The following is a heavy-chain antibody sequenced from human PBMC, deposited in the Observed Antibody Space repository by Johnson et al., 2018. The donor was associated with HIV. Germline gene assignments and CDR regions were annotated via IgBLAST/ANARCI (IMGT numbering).Heavy chain of an antibody. V-gene: IGHV3-30-3*01. CDR3: ARGGYSSSPYAFDI. CDR1: GFTFSSYA. D-gene: IGHD6-6*01. J-gene: IGHJ3*02. CDR2: ISYDGSNK. Sequence: VQLVESGGGVVWPGGSLRLSCAASGFTFSSYAMHWVRQAPGKGLEWVAVISYDGSNKYYADSVKGRFTISRDNSKNSLYLQMNSLRAEDTALYYCARGGYSSSPYAFDIWGQGTMVTVSS.